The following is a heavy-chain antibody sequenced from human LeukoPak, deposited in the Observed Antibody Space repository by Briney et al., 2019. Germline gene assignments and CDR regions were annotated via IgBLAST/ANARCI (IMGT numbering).Heavy chain of an antibody. V-gene: IGHV4-59*08. J-gene: IGHJ4*02. CDR2: IYYSGST. D-gene: IGHD3-10*01. Sequence: PSETLSLTCTVSGGSISSYYWSWIRQPPGKGLEWIGYIYYSGSTNYNPSLRSRVTISVDTSENQFSLKLSSVTAADTAVYYCARHSMVRGVVGDQYSFDYWGQGTLVTVSS. CDR3: ARHSMVRGVVGDQYSFDY. CDR1: GGSISSYY.